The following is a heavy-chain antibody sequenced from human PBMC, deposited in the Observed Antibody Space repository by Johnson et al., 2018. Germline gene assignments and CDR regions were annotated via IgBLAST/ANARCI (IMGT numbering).Heavy chain of an antibody. CDR2: ISYDGSNK. V-gene: IGHV3-30*14. CDR1: GFSFSSYA. CDR3: ARARPPNKYDYWLAFEI. Sequence: QVQLVQSGGGVVQPGRSLRLSCAASGFSFSSYALHWVRQAPGKGLEWVAVISYDGSNKYYADSVKGRFPISRENSKNTLYFQLKSLRADDTAVYYCARARPPNKYDYWLAFEIWGQGIMVTVSS. J-gene: IGHJ3*02. D-gene: IGHD3-3*01.